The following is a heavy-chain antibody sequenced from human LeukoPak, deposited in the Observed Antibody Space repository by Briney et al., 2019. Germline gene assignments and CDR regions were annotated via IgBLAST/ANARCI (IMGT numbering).Heavy chain of an antibody. CDR3: ARDREMTTTQRVGAFDI. V-gene: IGHV3-53*01. D-gene: IGHD5-24*01. Sequence: GGSLRLPCAASGFTVSKNYMNWVRQAPGKGLEWVSVIYSDGTTYYAHSVRGRFTISRDNSKNTMYLQMNSLRAEDSAVYYCARDREMTTTQRVGAFDIWGQGTVVTVSS. CDR2: IYSDGTT. J-gene: IGHJ3*02. CDR1: GFTVSKNY.